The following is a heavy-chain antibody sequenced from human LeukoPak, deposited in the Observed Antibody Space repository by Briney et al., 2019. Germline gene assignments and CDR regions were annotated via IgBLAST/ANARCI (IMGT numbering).Heavy chain of an antibody. CDR2: ISGSGGST. V-gene: IGHV3-23*01. J-gene: IGHJ3*02. Sequence: GGSLRLSCAASGFTFSSCAMSWVRQAPGKGLEWVSAISGSGGSTYYADSVKGRFTISRDNSKNTLYLQMNSLRAEDTAVYYCAKARGRVVVVPAALWNDAFDIWGQGTMVTVSS. D-gene: IGHD2-2*01. CDR3: AKARGRVVVVPAALWNDAFDI. CDR1: GFTFSSCA.